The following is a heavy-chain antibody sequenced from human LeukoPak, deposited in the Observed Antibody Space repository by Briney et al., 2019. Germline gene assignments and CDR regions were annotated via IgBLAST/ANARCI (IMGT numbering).Heavy chain of an antibody. CDR1: GFTFSSYA. CDR2: IYPGDSDT. V-gene: IGHV5-51*01. D-gene: IGHD4-17*01. Sequence: GGSLTLSCAASGFTFSSYAMSWVRQAPGKGLEWMGIIYPGDSDTRYSPSFQGQVTISADKSISTAYLQWSSLKASDTAMYYCARGWGDYGDYFDYWGQGTLVTVSS. CDR3: ARGWGDYGDYFDY. J-gene: IGHJ4*02.